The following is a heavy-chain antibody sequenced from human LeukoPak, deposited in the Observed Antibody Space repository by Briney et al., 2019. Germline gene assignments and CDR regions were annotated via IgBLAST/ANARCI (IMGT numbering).Heavy chain of an antibody. Sequence: GGSLRLSCAASGFTFDDYAMHWVRQVPGKGPQWVSFISADGGGTYYADSVKGRFTISRDNAKNSLYLQMNSLRAEDTALYYCAREGYYDFWSGFSGWYYYYMDVWGKGTTVTVSS. D-gene: IGHD3-3*01. V-gene: IGHV3-43*02. CDR3: AREGYYDFWSGFSGWYYYYMDV. CDR2: ISADGGGT. CDR1: GFTFDDYA. J-gene: IGHJ6*03.